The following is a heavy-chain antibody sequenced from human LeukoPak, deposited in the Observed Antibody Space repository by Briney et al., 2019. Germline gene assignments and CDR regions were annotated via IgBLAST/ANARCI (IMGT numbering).Heavy chain of an antibody. V-gene: IGHV1-18*01. J-gene: IGHJ4*02. CDR1: GYTFTSYG. Sequence: ASVKVSCKASGYTFTSYGISWVRQAPGQRLEWMGWISAYNGNTNYAQKLQGRVTMTTDTSTSTAYMELRSLRSDDTAVYYCAREGAFYYYDSSGYFDDYWGQGTLFTVSS. D-gene: IGHD3-22*01. CDR3: AREGAFYYYDSSGYFDDY. CDR2: ISAYNGNT.